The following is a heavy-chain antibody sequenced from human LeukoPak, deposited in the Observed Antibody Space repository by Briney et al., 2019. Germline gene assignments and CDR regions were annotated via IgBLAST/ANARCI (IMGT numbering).Heavy chain of an antibody. CDR2: IKTDGSDT. V-gene: IGHV3-74*01. Sequence: GGSLRLSCAASGFTFSTYWMHWVRQAPGEGLVWVSCIKTDGSDTRYAGSVTGRFSISRDNAQNTLYLQMNSLRAEATAVYYCARGYQNSLDIWGQGTMVTVSS. J-gene: IGHJ3*02. D-gene: IGHD5-12*01. CDR3: ARGYQNSLDI. CDR1: GFTFSTYW.